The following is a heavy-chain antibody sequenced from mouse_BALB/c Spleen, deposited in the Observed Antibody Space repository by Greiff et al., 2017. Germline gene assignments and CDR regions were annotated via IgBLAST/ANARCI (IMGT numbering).Heavy chain of an antibody. Sequence: VQLQQSGAELARPGASVKLSCKASGYTFTSYWMQWVKQRPGQGLEWIGAIYPGDGDTRYTQKFKGKATLTADKSSSTAYMQLSSLASEDSAVYYCARLGDGYYAMDYWGQGTSVTVSS. J-gene: IGHJ4*01. D-gene: IGHD2-3*01. CDR1: GYTFTSYW. CDR2: IYPGDGDT. CDR3: ARLGDGYYAMDY. V-gene: IGHV1-87*01.